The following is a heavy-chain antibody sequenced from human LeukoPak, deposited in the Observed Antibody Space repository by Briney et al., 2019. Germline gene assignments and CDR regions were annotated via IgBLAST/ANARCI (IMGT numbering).Heavy chain of an antibody. J-gene: IGHJ4*02. V-gene: IGHV1-69*06. Sequence: SVKVSCKASGGTFSSYAISWVRQAPGQGLEWMGGIIPNFGTANYAQKFQGRVTITADKSTSTAYMELSSLRSEDTAVYYCARALGYCSGGSCYSLDYWGQGTLVTVSS. CDR3: ARALGYCSGGSCYSLDY. CDR1: GGTFSSYA. D-gene: IGHD2-15*01. CDR2: IIPNFGTA.